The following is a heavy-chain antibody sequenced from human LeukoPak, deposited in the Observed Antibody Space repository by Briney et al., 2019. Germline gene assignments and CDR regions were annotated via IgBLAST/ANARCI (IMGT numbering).Heavy chain of an antibody. CDR3: ARDPPVKRYYYDSSGYAG. Sequence: ASVKVSCKASGGTFSSYAISWVRQAPGQGLEWMGGIIPIFGTANYAQKFQGRATITADESTSTAYMELSSLRSEDTAVYYCARDPPVKRYYYDSSGYAGWGQGTLVTVSS. D-gene: IGHD3-22*01. J-gene: IGHJ4*02. V-gene: IGHV1-69*13. CDR2: IIPIFGTA. CDR1: GGTFSSYA.